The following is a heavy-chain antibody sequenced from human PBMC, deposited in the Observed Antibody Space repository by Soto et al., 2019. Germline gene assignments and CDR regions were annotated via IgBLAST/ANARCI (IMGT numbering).Heavy chain of an antibody. J-gene: IGHJ4*02. CDR1: GGTFSSYA. Sequence: QVQLVQSGAEVKKPGSSVKVSCKASGGTFSSYAISWVRQAPGQGLEWMGGIIPIFGTANYAQKLQGRVTITADESSSKAYMVLVSLRSEDTAVYDCACEMVAARPDTWGQGTLVTVSS. V-gene: IGHV1-69*12. CDR2: IIPIFGTA. D-gene: IGHD6-6*01. CDR3: ACEMVAARPDT.